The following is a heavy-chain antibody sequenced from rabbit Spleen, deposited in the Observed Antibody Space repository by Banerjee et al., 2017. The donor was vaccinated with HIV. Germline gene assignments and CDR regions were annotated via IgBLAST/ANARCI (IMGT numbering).Heavy chain of an antibody. D-gene: IGHD7-1*01. CDR2: INAVTGKA. Sequence: QSLEESGGDLVKPGASLTLTCTASGVSFRFNSYMCWVRQAPGKGLEWIACINAVTGKAVYASWAKGRFTFSKTSSTTVTLQMTSLTAADTATYFCARRITGMRLNLWGPGTLVTVS. J-gene: IGHJ4*01. V-gene: IGHV1S40*01. CDR1: GVSFRFNSY. CDR3: ARRITGMRLNL.